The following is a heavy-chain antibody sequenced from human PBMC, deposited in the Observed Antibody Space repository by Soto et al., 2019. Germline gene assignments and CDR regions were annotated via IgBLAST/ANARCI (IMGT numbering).Heavy chain of an antibody. J-gene: IGHJ3*02. CDR2: IIPILGIA. Sequence: QVQLVQSGAEVKKPGSSVKVSCKASGGTFSSYTISWVRQAPGQGLEWMGRIIPILGIAKYAQKLQGTVTITADKSTSTTYMELSSLRSEDTAVYYCESLPVADVDFDIWGQGTVVTVSS. V-gene: IGHV1-69*02. D-gene: IGHD6-19*01. CDR1: GGTFSSYT. CDR3: ESLPVADVDFDI.